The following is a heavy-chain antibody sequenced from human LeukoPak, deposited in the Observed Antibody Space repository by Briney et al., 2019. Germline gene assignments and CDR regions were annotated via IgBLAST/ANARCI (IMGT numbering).Heavy chain of an antibody. CDR2: ISYDGSNK. D-gene: IGHD3-9*01. CDR3: ANDLSPDILTGYPEY. CDR1: GFTFSSYG. J-gene: IGHJ4*02. V-gene: IGHV3-30*18. Sequence: PGRSLRLSCAASGFTFSSYGMPWVRQAPGKGLEWVAVISYDGSNKYYADSVKGRFTISRDNSKNTLYLQMNSLRAEDTAVYYCANDLSPDILTGYPEYWGQGTLVTVSS.